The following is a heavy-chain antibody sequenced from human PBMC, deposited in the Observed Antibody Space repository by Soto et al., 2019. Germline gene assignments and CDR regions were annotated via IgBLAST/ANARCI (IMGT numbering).Heavy chain of an antibody. V-gene: IGHV3-30*18. D-gene: IGHD3-16*01. CDR1: GFTFSSCG. CDR2: ISYDGSNK. Sequence: GGSLRLSCAASGFTFSSCGMHWVRHAPCKGLEWVAVISYDGSNKYYADSVKGRFTISRDNSKNTLYLQMNSLRAEDTAVYYWAKCLCVLRLDGEVGFDYCGKRTPGTVPS. J-gene: IGHJ4*01. CDR3: AKCLCVLRLDGEVGFDY.